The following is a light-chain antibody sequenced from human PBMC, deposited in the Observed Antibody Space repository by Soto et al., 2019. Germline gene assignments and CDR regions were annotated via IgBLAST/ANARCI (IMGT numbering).Light chain of an antibody. Sequence: QSVLTQPASVSGSPGQSITISCTGTSSDVGSYNLVSWYQQHPGKAPKLMIYDVSNRPSGVSNRFSGSKSGNTASLTISGLQAEDEADYSCSSYSSTSTRGVFGGGTKVIVL. CDR1: SSDVGSYNL. CDR2: DVS. V-gene: IGLV2-14*02. CDR3: SSYSSTSTRGV. J-gene: IGLJ3*02.